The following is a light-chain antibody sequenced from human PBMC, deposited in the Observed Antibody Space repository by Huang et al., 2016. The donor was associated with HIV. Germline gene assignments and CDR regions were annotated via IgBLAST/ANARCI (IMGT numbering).Light chain of an antibody. Sequence: DIVMTQSPLSLPVTPGEPASISCRSSQSLLHSTGYNYLDWYLQKPGQSPQLLIYLASNRASGGPNRFNGSGSGTDFTLKIGRVAAEDVGVYYCMQALQTPTFGQGTKVDIK. V-gene: IGKV2-28*01. J-gene: IGKJ1*01. CDR2: LAS. CDR3: MQALQTPT. CDR1: QSLLHSTGYNY.